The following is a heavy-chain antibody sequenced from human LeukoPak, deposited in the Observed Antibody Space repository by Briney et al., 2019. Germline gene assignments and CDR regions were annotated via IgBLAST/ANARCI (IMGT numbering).Heavy chain of an antibody. D-gene: IGHD2-15*01. CDR1: GFTFSAYA. Sequence: PGGSLRLSCGASGFTFSAYAMNWVRQAPGKEMEWVSSITGTTGNTYVADSVKGRFTISRDNSRNTLYLQMNSLRAEDTAIYYCAKGTLGSCSGARCHPFDYWGQGALVTVSS. J-gene: IGHJ4*02. V-gene: IGHV3-23*01. CDR2: ITGTTGNT. CDR3: AKGTLGSCSGARCHPFDY.